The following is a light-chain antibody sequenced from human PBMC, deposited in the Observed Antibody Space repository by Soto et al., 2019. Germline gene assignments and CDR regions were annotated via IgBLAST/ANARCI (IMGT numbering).Light chain of an antibody. V-gene: IGLV1-44*01. CDR3: AAWDDSLNGPV. CDR1: SSNIGSNT. J-gene: IGLJ3*02. Sequence: QAVVTQPPSASGSPGQRVTISCSGSSSNIGSNTVNWYQKLPGAAPKLLIYSNNQRPSGLPDRFPGSKSGTSASLAISGLQSGDEADYYCAAWDDSLNGPVFGGGTKLTVL. CDR2: SNN.